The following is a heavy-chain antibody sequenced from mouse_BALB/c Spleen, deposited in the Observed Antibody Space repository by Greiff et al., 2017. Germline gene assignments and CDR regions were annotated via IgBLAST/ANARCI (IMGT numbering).Heavy chain of an antibody. CDR2: ISSGGST. CDR3: ARGGIHYYIDY. J-gene: IGHJ2*01. V-gene: IGHV5-6-5*01. Sequence: EVMLVESGGGLVKPGGSLKLSCAASGFTFSSYAMSWVRQTPEKRLEWVVSISSGGSTYYPDSVKGRFTISRDNARNILYLQMSSLRSEDTAMYYCARGGIHYYIDYWGQGTTLTVSS. D-gene: IGHD1-2*01. CDR1: GFTFSSYA.